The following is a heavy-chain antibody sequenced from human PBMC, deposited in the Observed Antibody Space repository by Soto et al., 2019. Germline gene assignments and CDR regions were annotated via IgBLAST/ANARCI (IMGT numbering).Heavy chain of an antibody. J-gene: IGHJ6*02. Sequence: QVQLVQSGAEVKKPGSSVKVSCKASGGTFSSYAISWVRQAPGQGLEWMGGIIPIFGTANYAQKFQGRVTITADKSTSTAYMELSSLRSEDTAVYYCAREPIYDFWSGYSPYYYGMDVWGQGTTVNVSS. CDR3: AREPIYDFWSGYSPYYYGMDV. V-gene: IGHV1-69*06. D-gene: IGHD3-3*01. CDR2: IIPIFGTA. CDR1: GGTFSSYA.